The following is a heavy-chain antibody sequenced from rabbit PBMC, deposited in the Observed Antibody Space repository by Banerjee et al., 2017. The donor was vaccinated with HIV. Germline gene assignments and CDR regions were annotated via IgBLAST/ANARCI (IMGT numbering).Heavy chain of an antibody. CDR2: IGVAYDTT. V-gene: IGHV1S40*01. CDR3: ARDRSMNDGYSFNL. D-gene: IGHD1-1*01. J-gene: IGHJ4*01. Sequence: QSLEESGGGLVQPEGSLTLTCTASGFSFSSGYYMCWVRQAPGKGLEWIACIGVAYDTTYYASWAKGRFTISKTSSTTVTLQMTSLTAADTATYFCARDRSMNDGYSFNLWGQGTLVTVS. CDR1: GFSFSSGYY.